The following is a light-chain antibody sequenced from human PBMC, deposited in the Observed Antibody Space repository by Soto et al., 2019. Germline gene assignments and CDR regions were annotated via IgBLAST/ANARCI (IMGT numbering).Light chain of an antibody. CDR1: QIISSSY. CDR3: PQYGSSPPT. V-gene: IGKV3-20*01. Sequence: EIVLTQSPGTLSLSPGERATLSCRASQIISSSYLAWYQQKPGQAPRLLIYGASSRATGIPDRFSGSGSGTDFTLTISRLEPEDFAVYYCPQYGSSPPTFGQGTKVEIK. J-gene: IGKJ1*01. CDR2: GAS.